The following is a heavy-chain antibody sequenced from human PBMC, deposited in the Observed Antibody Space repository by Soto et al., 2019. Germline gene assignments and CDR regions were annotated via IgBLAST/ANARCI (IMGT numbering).Heavy chain of an antibody. J-gene: IGHJ3*02. Sequence: GASVKVSCKASGGTFSSYAISWVRQAPGQGLEWMGGIIPIFGTANYAQKFQGRVTITADESTSTAYAELSSLRSEDTAVYYCARETNTYYYDPQAFDIWGQGTMVT. CDR3: ARETNTYYYDPQAFDI. CDR2: IIPIFGTA. V-gene: IGHV1-69*13. CDR1: GGTFSSYA. D-gene: IGHD3-22*01.